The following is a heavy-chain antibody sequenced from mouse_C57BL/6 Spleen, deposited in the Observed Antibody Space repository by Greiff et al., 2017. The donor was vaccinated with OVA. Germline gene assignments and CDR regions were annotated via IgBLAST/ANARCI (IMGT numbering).Heavy chain of an antibody. V-gene: IGHV1-22*01. CDR1: GYTFTDYN. Sequence: SGPELVKPGASVKMSCKASGYTFTDYNMHWVKQSHGKSLEWIGYINPNNGGTSYNQKFKGKATLTVNKSSSTAYMELRSLTSEDSAVYYCVYYGNYEFAYWGQGTLVTVSA. D-gene: IGHD2-1*01. J-gene: IGHJ3*01. CDR3: VYYGNYEFAY. CDR2: INPNNGGT.